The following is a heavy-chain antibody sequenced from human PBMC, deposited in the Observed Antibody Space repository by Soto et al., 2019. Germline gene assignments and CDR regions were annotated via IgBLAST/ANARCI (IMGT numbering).Heavy chain of an antibody. CDR2: IYSGGST. V-gene: IGHV3-66*01. Sequence: EVQLVESGGGLVQPGGSLRLSCAASGFTVSSHYMSWVRQAPGKGLEWVSVIYSGGSTYYTDSVKGRFTISIDNFKNTLFLQMNSLRAEDTAVYYCARDYYGGNSRYFDLWGRGTLVTVSS. J-gene: IGHJ2*01. CDR1: GFTVSSHY. CDR3: ARDYYGGNSRYFDL. D-gene: IGHD2-21*02.